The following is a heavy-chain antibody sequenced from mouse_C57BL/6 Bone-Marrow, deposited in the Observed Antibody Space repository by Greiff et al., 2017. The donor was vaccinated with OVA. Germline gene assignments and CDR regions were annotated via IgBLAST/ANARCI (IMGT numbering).Heavy chain of an antibody. Sequence: EVKLVESGPELVKPGASVKIPCKASGYTFTDYNMDWVKQSHGKSLEWIGDINPNNGGTIYNQKFKGKATLTVDKSSSTAYMELRSLTSEDTAVYYGARSHYYGSSYVRFAYWGQGTLVTVSA. J-gene: IGHJ3*01. CDR3: ARSHYYGSSYVRFAY. D-gene: IGHD1-1*01. CDR1: GYTFTDYN. CDR2: INPNNGGT. V-gene: IGHV1-18*01.